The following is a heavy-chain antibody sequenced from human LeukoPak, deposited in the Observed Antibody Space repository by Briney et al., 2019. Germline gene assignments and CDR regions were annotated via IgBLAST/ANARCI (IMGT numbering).Heavy chain of an antibody. D-gene: IGHD3-22*01. CDR3: AKVGRYSSGYYHEDY. V-gene: IGHV3-23*01. Sequence: GGSLRLSCEASGVTFSSYAMSWVRQAPGKGLEWIGGIIGSGGRANYADSVKGRFTISRDKSKSTLYLQMNSLRAEDTAVYYCAKVGRYSSGYYHEDYWGQGTLVTVSS. J-gene: IGHJ4*02. CDR1: GVTFSSYA. CDR2: IIGSGGRA.